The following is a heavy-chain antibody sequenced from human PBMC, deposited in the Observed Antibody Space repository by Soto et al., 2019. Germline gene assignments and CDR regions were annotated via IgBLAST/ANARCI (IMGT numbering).Heavy chain of an antibody. Sequence: GESLKISCKGSGYSFTSYWIGWVRQMPGKGLEWMGIIYPGDSDTRYSPSFQGQVTISADKSISTAYLQWSSLKASDTAMYYCARRNRYEEGYDDSSGYAWAFDIWGQGTIVNVPS. CDR2: IYPGDSDT. CDR3: ARRNRYEEGYDDSSGYAWAFDI. CDR1: GYSFTSYW. D-gene: IGHD3-22*01. V-gene: IGHV5-51*01. J-gene: IGHJ3*02.